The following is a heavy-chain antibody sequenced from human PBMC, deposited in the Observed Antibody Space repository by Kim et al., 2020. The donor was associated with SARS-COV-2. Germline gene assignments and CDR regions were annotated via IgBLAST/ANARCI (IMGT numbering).Heavy chain of an antibody. Sequence: GVSLRLSCAASGFTFSSYEMNWVHQAPGKGLEWVSYISSSGSTIYYADSVKGRFTISRDNAKNSLYLQMNSLRAEDTAVYYCARENYGSGRGYYYYYYGMDVWGQGTTVTVSS. CDR1: GFTFSSYE. CDR3: ARENYGSGRGYYYYYYGMDV. D-gene: IGHD3-10*01. CDR2: ISSSGSTI. V-gene: IGHV3-48*03. J-gene: IGHJ6*02.